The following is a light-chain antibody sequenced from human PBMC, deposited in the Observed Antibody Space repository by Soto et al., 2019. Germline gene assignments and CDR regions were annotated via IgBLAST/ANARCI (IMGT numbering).Light chain of an antibody. CDR1: QSIRSY. Sequence: EIVLTQSPATLSLSPGERATLSCRASQSIRSYLAWYQQKPGQAPRLLIYDASNRATGIPARFSGSGSGTDFTLTTSSLEPEDFAVYYCQQRSNWPRVTFGPGTKVDIK. J-gene: IGKJ3*01. CDR2: DAS. CDR3: QQRSNWPRVT. V-gene: IGKV3-11*01.